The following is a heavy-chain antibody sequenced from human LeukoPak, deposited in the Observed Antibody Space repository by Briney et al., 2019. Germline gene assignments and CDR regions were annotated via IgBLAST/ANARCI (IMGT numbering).Heavy chain of an antibody. CDR3: VRDVSQRRHFDY. CDR1: GDSISSGAYY. V-gene: IGHV4-30-2*01. J-gene: IGHJ4*02. D-gene: IGHD1-1*01. CDR2: FYGSGSA. Sequence: SETLSLTCTVSGDSISSGAYYWSWIRQPPGKGLEWIGYFYGSGSASYNPSLKSRVTISVDRSNNQFSQKMSSVTAADTAVYYCVRDVSQRRHFDYWGQGTLVTVSS.